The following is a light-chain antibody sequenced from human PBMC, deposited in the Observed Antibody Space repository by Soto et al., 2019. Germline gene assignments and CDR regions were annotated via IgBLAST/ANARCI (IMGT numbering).Light chain of an antibody. CDR2: LAF. CDR3: QQYNTYSRK. Sequence: DIQMTQSPSTLSASVGDRITITCRASQSVSSSFACYQKKPGKAPKLLIYLAFNLQSGVPSRFGGAGSGTEFTLTISSLQPDDFATYYCQQYNTYSRKFGQGTKVDIK. V-gene: IGKV1-5*03. J-gene: IGKJ1*01. CDR1: QSVSSS.